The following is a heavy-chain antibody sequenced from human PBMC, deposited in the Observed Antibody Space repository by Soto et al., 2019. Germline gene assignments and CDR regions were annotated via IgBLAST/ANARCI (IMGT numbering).Heavy chain of an antibody. CDR1: GGSIINGDYY. CDR2: IYYSGNT. D-gene: IGHD3-9*01. Sequence: SETLSLTCTVSGGSIINGDYYWSWIRQPPGKGLEWIGYIYYSGNTYYNPSLKSRVMISVDTSKNQFSLNLSSVTAADTAVYYCASGYYEIWTGRYTKFYFDSCGQGALVT. CDR3: ASGYYEIWTGRYTKFYFDS. J-gene: IGHJ4*02. V-gene: IGHV4-30-4*01.